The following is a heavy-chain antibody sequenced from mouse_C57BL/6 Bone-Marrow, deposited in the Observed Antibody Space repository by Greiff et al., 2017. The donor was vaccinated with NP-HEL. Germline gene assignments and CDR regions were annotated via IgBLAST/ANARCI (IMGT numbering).Heavy chain of an antibody. CDR1: GFNIKDDY. Sequence: EVQLVESGAELVRPGASVKLSCTASGFNIKDDYMHWVKQRPEQGLEWIGWIDPENGDTEYASKFQGKATITADTSSNTAYLQLSSLTSEDTAVYYCTTNYGSLHFDYWGQGTTLTVSS. D-gene: IGHD1-1*01. CDR2: IDPENGDT. CDR3: TTNYGSLHFDY. J-gene: IGHJ2*01. V-gene: IGHV14-4*01.